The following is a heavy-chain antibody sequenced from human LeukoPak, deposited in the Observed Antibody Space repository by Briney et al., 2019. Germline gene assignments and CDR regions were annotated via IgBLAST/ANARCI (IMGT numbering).Heavy chain of an antibody. CDR3: ARGLAASGEYFQH. J-gene: IGHJ1*01. V-gene: IGHV4-59*01. CDR2: IYYSGTT. D-gene: IGHD2-15*01. Sequence: SETLSLTCTVSGGSIRNYYCSWLWQPPGNGLQWLVYIYYSGTTSYNPSLKSRVTISVDTSKNQFSLNLSSVTAADTAVYYCARGLAASGEYFQHWGQGTLATVSS. CDR1: GGSIRNYY.